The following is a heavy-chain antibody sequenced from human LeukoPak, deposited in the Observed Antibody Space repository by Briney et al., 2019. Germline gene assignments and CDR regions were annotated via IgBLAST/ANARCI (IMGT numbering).Heavy chain of an antibody. CDR3: TTRLLLWFGELKEGFDP. D-gene: IGHD3-10*01. CDR1: GFTFSNAW. Sequence: GGSLRLSCAASGFTFSNAWMSWVRQAPGKGLEWVGRIKSKTDGGTTDYAAPVKGRFTISRDDSKNTLYLQMNSLKTEDTAVYYCTTRLLLWFGELKEGFDPWGQGTLVTVSS. J-gene: IGHJ5*02. CDR2: IKSKTDGGTT. V-gene: IGHV3-15*01.